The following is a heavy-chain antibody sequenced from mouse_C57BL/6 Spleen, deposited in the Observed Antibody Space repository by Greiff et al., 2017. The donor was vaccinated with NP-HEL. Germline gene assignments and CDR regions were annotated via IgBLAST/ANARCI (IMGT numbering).Heavy chain of an antibody. CDR3: ARNDYVLAWFAY. Sequence: QVQLQQSGPELVKPGASVKISCKASGYAFSSSWMNWVKQRPGKGLEWIGRIYPGDGDTNYNGKFKGKATLTADKSSSTAYMQLSSLTSEDSAVYFCARNDYVLAWFAYWGQGTLVTVSA. D-gene: IGHD2-4*01. J-gene: IGHJ3*01. CDR2: IYPGDGDT. CDR1: GYAFSSSW. V-gene: IGHV1-82*01.